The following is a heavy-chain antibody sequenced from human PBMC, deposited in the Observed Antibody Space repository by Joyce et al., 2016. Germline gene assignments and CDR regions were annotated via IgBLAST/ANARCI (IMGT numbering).Heavy chain of an antibody. CDR3: ARRRDNWFDP. CDR2: IYPGGADT. J-gene: IGHJ5*02. Sequence: EVQLVQSGAEVKKPGESLRISCKGSGYSFTIYWIGWVRQMPGKGLEWMGMIYPGGADTRYSPAFQGQVTISADKSISTAYLQWSSLKASDTAIYYCARRRDNWFDPWGQGTLVTVSS. V-gene: IGHV5-51*01. CDR1: GYSFTIYW.